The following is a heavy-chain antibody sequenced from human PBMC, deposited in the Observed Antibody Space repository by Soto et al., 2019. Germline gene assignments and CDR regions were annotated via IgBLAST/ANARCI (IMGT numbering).Heavy chain of an antibody. CDR2: ISYDGSNK. CDR3: ARDPIRATGTTNDDFDI. V-gene: IGHV3-30-3*01. CDR1: GFTFSSYA. D-gene: IGHD1-1*01. J-gene: IGHJ3*02. Sequence: QVQLVESGGGVVQPGRSLRLSCAASGFTFSSYAMHWVRQAPGKGLEWVAVISYDGSNKYYADSVKGRFTISRDNSKNTLYLQMNSLRAEDTAVYYCARDPIRATGTTNDDFDIWGQGTMVTVSS.